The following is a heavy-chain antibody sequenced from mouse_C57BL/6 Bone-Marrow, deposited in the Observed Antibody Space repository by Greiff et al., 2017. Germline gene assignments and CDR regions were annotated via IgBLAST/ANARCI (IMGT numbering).Heavy chain of an antibody. V-gene: IGHV1-64*01. D-gene: IGHD4-1*01. CDR3: ARKYWDVNFDY. J-gene: IGHJ2*01. CDR2: IHPNSGST. Sequence: VQLQQPGAELVKPGASVKLSCKASGYTFTSYWMHWVKQRPGQGLEWIGMIHPNSGSTNYNEKFKSKATLTVDKSSSTAYMQLSSLTSEDSAVYYCARKYWDVNFDYWGQGTTLTVSS. CDR1: GYTFTSYW.